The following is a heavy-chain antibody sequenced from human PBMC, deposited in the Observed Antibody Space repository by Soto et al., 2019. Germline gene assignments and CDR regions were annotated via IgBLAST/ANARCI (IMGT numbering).Heavy chain of an antibody. J-gene: IGHJ4*02. V-gene: IGHV3-9*01. D-gene: IGHD3-3*01. CDR1: GFTFDDYA. CDR3: AKAGGFDFWSGYYYFDY. CDR2: ISWNSGTI. Sequence: DVQLVESGGDLVQPGRSLRLSCAASGFTFDDYAMHWVRQAPGKGLEWVSGISWNSGTIGYADSVKGRFTISRDNAKNSLYLQMNSLRAEDTALYFCAKAGGFDFWSGYYYFDYWGQGTLVTVSS.